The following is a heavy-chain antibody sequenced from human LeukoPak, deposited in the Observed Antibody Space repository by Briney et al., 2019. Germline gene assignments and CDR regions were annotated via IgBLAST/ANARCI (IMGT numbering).Heavy chain of an antibody. J-gene: IGHJ4*02. CDR3: ARDRGDYDILTGYYWGKFDY. Sequence: PSETLSLTCTVSGGSISSYYWSWIRRPAGKGLEWIGRIYTSGSTNYNPSLKSRVTMSVDTSKNQHSLKLSSVTAADTAVYYCARDRGDYDILTGYYWGKFDYWGQGTLVTVSS. V-gene: IGHV4-4*07. D-gene: IGHD3-9*01. CDR2: IYTSGST. CDR1: GGSISSYY.